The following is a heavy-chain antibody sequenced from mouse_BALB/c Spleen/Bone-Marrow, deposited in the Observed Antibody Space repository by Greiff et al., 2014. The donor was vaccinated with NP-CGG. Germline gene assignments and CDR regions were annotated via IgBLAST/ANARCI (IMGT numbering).Heavy chain of an antibody. D-gene: IGHD2-10*02. CDR2: SRNRAKYYTT. J-gene: IGHJ3*01. Sequence: EVMLVESGGGLVQPGDSLRLSCATSGFTFSDFYMEWVRQPPGKRLEWIATSRNRAKYYTTEYSASVKARFIVSRDTPQSVLYLQMNALRAEDTAIYYCARDVGYGNYFVYWGQGTLVTVSA. CDR3: ARDVGYGNYFVY. CDR1: GFTFSDFY. V-gene: IGHV7-1*02.